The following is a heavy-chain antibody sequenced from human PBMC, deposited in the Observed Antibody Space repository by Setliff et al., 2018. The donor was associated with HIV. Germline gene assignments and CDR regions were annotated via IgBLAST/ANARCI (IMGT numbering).Heavy chain of an antibody. J-gene: IGHJ6*04. CDR3: ARDVGEQLDV. Sequence: SETLSLTCAVYGGSFSGYYWNWIRQPPGKGLEWIGEINHSGSTNYNPSLKSRVTISVDTSKNQFSLKLNSVTAADTAVYYCARDVGEQLDVWGKGTTVTVSS. V-gene: IGHV4-34*01. CDR1: GGSFSGYY. CDR2: INHSGST.